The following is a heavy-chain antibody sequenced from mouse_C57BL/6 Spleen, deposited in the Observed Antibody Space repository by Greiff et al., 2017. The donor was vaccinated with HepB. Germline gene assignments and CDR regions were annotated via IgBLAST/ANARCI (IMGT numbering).Heavy chain of an antibody. CDR1: GFTFSDYG. CDR3: ARGGYYGNYNYYAMDY. Sequence: EVKLVESGGGLVKPGGSLKLSCAASGFTFSDYGMHWVRQAPEKGLEWVAYISSGSSTIYYADTVKGRFTISRDNAKNTLFLQMTSLRSEDTAMYYCARGGYYGNYNYYAMDYWGQGTSVTVSA. V-gene: IGHV5-17*01. D-gene: IGHD2-1*01. CDR2: ISSGSSTI. J-gene: IGHJ4*01.